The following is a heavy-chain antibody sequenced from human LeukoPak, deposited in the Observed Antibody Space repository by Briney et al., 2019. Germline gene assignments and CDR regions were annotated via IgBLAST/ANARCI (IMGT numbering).Heavy chain of an antibody. CDR2: FDPEDGET. CDR3: ATSGLRFLEWLFYAFDY. D-gene: IGHD3-3*01. V-gene: IGHV1-24*01. CDR1: GYTLTELS. Sequence: ASVKVSCEVSGYTLTELSMHWVRQAPGKGLEWMGGFDPEDGETIYAQKFQGRVTMTEDTSTDTAYMELSSLRSEDTAVYYCATSGLRFLEWLFYAFDYWGQGTLVTVSS. J-gene: IGHJ4*02.